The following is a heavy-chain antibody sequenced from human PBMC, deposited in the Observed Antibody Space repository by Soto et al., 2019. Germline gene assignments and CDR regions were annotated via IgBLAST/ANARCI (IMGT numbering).Heavy chain of an antibody. V-gene: IGHV1-2*04. CDR2: INPNSGGT. Sequence: ASVKVSCKASGYTFTGYYMHWVRQAPGQGLEWMGWINPNSGGTNYAQKFQGWVTMTRDTSISTAYMELSRLRSDDTAVYYCARAGDGDYVPNFDYWGQGTLVTVSS. D-gene: IGHD4-17*01. CDR3: ARAGDGDYVPNFDY. J-gene: IGHJ4*02. CDR1: GYTFTGYY.